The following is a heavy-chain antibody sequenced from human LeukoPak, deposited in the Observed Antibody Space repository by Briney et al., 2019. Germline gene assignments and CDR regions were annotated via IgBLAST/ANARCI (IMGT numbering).Heavy chain of an antibody. CDR2: IKSKTDGGTT. Sequence: GGSLRLSCSASGFTFSNAWMSWVGQGPGKGLEWVGRIKSKTDGGTTDYAAPVKGRFTISRDDSKNTLYLQMNSLKTEDTAVYYCTTDPDYEFDYWGQGTLVTVSS. CDR3: TTDPDYEFDY. J-gene: IGHJ4*02. V-gene: IGHV3-15*01. CDR1: GFTFSNAW. D-gene: IGHD4-17*01.